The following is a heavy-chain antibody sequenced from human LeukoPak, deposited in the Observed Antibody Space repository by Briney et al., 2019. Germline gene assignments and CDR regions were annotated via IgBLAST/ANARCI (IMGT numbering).Heavy chain of an antibody. D-gene: IGHD6-13*01. CDR1: GFTVSSNY. CDR2: IYSGGST. J-gene: IGHJ5*02. CDR3: ARNRAAAGTGWFDP. V-gene: IGHV3-53*01. Sequence: GGSLRLSCAASGFTVSSNYMSWVRKAPGKGLEWVSVIYSGGSTYYADSVKGRFTISRDNSKNTLYLQMNSLRAEDTAVYYCARNRAAAGTGWFDPWGQGTLVTVSS.